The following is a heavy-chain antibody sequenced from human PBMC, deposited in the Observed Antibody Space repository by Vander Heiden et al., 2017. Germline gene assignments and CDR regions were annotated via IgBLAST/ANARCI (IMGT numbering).Heavy chain of an antibody. CDR3: ARTYYYGSGSYWTFDP. J-gene: IGHJ5*02. CDR1: GGSVSSSSFY. V-gene: IGHV4-39*01. Sequence: QLQLQESGPGLVKPSESLSLPCTVSGGSVSSSSFYWGCIRQPPGKGLELIGSIYYSGSTYYNPSLKSRVTISVDTSKNQFSLKLSSVTAADTAVYYCARTYYYGSGSYWTFDPWGQGTLVTVSS. CDR2: IYYSGST. D-gene: IGHD3-10*01.